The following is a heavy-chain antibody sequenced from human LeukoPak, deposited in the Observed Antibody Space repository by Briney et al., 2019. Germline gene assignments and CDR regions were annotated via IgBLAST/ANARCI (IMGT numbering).Heavy chain of an antibody. CDR1: GGSFSDYY. CDR3: ALPSSGMWDYMDV. J-gene: IGHJ6*03. CDR2: INDSGST. D-gene: IGHD3-22*01. V-gene: IGHV4-34*01. Sequence: SETLSLTCAVYGGSFSDYYWSWIRQPPGKALEWIGEINDSGSTNSNPSLKSRVTISVDTSKNQFSLQLSSVTAADTAVYYCALPSSGMWDYMDVWGKGTTVTVSS.